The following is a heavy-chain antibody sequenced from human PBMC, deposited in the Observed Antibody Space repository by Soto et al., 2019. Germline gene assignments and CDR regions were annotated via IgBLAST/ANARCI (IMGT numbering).Heavy chain of an antibody. Sequence: PGGYPKIGSAASGFSFSRDSMKWVRQAPGKGLEWVSSISSSSSYIYYADSVKGRFTISRDNAKNSLYLQMNSLRAEDTAVYYCARDSTRHYCSSTSCYAPFDYCRQGT. J-gene: IGHJ4*02. V-gene: IGHV3-21*01. CDR1: GFSFSRDS. CDR2: ISSSSSYI. CDR3: ARDSTRHYCSSTSCYAPFDY. D-gene: IGHD2-2*01.